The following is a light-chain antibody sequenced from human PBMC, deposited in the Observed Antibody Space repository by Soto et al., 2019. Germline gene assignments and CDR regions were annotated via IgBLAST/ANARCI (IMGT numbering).Light chain of an antibody. CDR3: QQYGSSPLT. CDR1: QSVRSTY. CDR2: GAS. V-gene: IGKV3-20*01. J-gene: IGKJ3*01. Sequence: EIGLSRSPRSLSLSRGERPTLACSASQSVRSTYLAWCQQKPGRAARLLIYGASSRAAGIPDRFSGSGSGTDFTLTISSLEPEDFAVYYCQQYGSSPLTFGPGTTVDIK.